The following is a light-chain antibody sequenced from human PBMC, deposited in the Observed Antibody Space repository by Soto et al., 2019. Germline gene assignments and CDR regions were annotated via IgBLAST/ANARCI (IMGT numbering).Light chain of an antibody. J-gene: IGKJ2*01. CDR1: HDINNF. Sequence: EIRLTQSQSSLSASVGDRVTIACRASHDINNFLAWFQQKPGKVPELLMYAASSLKSWVPSRFSGSGSGTDFTLTIDGLQPEDFATYFCQNYNSVPYTFGPGTKLEIK. CDR2: AAS. CDR3: QNYNSVPYT. V-gene: IGKV1-27*01.